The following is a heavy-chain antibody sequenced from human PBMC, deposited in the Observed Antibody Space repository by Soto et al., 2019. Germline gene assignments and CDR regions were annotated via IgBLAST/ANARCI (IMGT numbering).Heavy chain of an antibody. CDR2: IYYSGST. Sequence: QLQLQESGPGLVKPSETLSLTCTVSGGSISSSSYYWGWIRQPPGKGLEWIGSIYYSGSTYYNPSLKSRVTISVDTSKNQFSLKLSSVTAADTAVYYCARHSAGTTGTTFAFDIWGQGTMVTVSS. CDR3: ARHSAGTTGTTFAFDI. D-gene: IGHD1-1*01. CDR1: GGSISSSSYY. J-gene: IGHJ3*02. V-gene: IGHV4-39*01.